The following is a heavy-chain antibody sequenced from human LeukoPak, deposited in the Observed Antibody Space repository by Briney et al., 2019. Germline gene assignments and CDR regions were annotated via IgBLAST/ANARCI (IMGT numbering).Heavy chain of an antibody. CDR3: AREWYGYCSGGSCYGAFDI. Sequence: GGSPRLSCAASGFTFSSYGMNWVRQAPGKGLEWVSFINSGAGSTIYYADSVKGRFTISRDNAKNSLYLQMNSLRDEDTAVYYCAREWYGYCSGGSCYGAFDIWGQGTMVTVSS. V-gene: IGHV3-48*02. CDR2: INSGAGSTI. J-gene: IGHJ3*02. CDR1: GFTFSSYG. D-gene: IGHD2-15*01.